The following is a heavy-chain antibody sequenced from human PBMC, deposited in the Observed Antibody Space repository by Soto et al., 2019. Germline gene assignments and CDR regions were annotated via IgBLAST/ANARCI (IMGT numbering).Heavy chain of an antibody. D-gene: IGHD3-3*01. CDR3: ARGRTPYYDFWSGYYSYFARRNYYFDY. V-gene: IGHV4-34*01. J-gene: IGHJ4*02. CDR2: INHSGST. CDR1: GGSFSGYY. Sequence: PSETLSLTCAVYGGSFSGYYWSWIRQPPGKGLEWIGEINHSGSTNYNPSLKSRVTISVDTSKNQFSLKLSSVTAADTAVYYCARGRTPYYDFWSGYYSYFARRNYYFDYWGQGTLVTVSS.